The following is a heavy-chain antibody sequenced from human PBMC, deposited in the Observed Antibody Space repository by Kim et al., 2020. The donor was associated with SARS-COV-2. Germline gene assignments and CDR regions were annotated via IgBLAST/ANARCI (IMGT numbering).Heavy chain of an antibody. CDR3: ARGRRWGAFAI. V-gene: IGHV4-34*01. CDR1: GGSFSGYY. Sequence: SETLSLTCAVYGGSFSGYYWSWIRQPPGKGLEWIGEINHSGSTNYNPSLKSRVTISVDTSKNQFPLKLSSVTAADTAVYYCARGRRWGAFAIWGQGTMVTVSS. CDR2: INHSGST. D-gene: IGHD3-16*01. J-gene: IGHJ3*02.